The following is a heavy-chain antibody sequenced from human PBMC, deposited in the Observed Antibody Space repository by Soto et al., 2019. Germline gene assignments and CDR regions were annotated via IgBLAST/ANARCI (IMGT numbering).Heavy chain of an antibody. CDR2: ISAYNGNT. Sequence: ASVKVSCKASGYTFTSYGISWVRQAPGQGLEWMGWISAYNGNTNYAQKLQGRVTMTTDTSTSTAYMELRSLRSDDTAVYYCARGGGSIWLGELLSPGGFDPWGQGTLVTVSS. D-gene: IGHD3-10*01. V-gene: IGHV1-18*01. CDR3: ARGGGSIWLGELLSPGGFDP. J-gene: IGHJ5*02. CDR1: GYTFTSYG.